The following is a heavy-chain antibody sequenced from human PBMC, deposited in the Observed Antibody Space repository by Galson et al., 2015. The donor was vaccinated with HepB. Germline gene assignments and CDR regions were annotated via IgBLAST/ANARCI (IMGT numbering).Heavy chain of an antibody. Sequence: SLRLSCAASGFSFGTSWTTWFRRAPGKGLEWVANIAPDGSEVFYVHSVKGRFTISRDNARNSLYLQVHSLRADDTAEYYCARVLTHWYCDLWGRGTLVTVSP. V-gene: IGHV3-7*01. CDR2: IAPDGSEV. CDR1: GFSFGTSW. D-gene: IGHD4-23*01. CDR3: ARVLTHWYCDL. J-gene: IGHJ2*01.